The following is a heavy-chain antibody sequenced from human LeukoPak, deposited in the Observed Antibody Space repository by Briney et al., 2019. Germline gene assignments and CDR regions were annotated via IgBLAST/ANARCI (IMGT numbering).Heavy chain of an antibody. CDR3: ARDPVAAAGIYA. J-gene: IGHJ5*02. CDR1: GFTVSSNY. V-gene: IGHV3-53*01. D-gene: IGHD6-13*01. Sequence: GSLRLSCAASGFTVSSNYMSWVRQAPGKGLEWVSVIYSGGSTYYADSVKGRFTISRDNSKNTLYLQMNSLRAEDTAVYYCARDPVAAAGIYAWGQGTLVTVSS. CDR2: IYSGGST.